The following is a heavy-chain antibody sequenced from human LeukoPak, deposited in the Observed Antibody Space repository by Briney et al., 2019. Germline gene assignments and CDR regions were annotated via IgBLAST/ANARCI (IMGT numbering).Heavy chain of an antibody. V-gene: IGHV3-21*01. CDR2: FGTRSTSI. CDR3: AREVSEGFDF. J-gene: IGHJ4*02. Sequence: PGGSLRLSCTASRFTFSVYSMNWIRQAPGKGLEWVSPFGTRSTSIYHAGSVKGRFAISRDNAKNLLYQQMDSLRAEDTALYYCAREVSEGFDFWGQGTLVTVSS. D-gene: IGHD3-22*01. CDR1: RFTFSVYS.